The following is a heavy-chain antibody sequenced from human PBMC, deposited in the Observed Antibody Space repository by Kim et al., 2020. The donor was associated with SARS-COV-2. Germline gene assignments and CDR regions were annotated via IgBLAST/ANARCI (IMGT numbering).Heavy chain of an antibody. J-gene: IGHJ6*02. D-gene: IGHD3-16*01. V-gene: IGHV1-24*01. CDR1: GYTLTELS. Sequence: ASVKVSCKVSGYTLTELSMHWVRQAPGKGLEWMGGFDPEDGETIYAQKFQGRVTMTEDTSTDTAYMELSSLRSEDTAVYYCATALYGYDGMDVWGQGTTVTVSS. CDR3: ATALYGYDGMDV. CDR2: FDPEDGET.